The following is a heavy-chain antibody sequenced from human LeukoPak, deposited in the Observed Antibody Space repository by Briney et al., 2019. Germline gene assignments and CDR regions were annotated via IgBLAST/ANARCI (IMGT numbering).Heavy chain of an antibody. D-gene: IGHD4-17*01. CDR1: GGSISSGDYY. V-gene: IGHV4-30-4*01. CDR2: IYYSGST. CDR3: ARGPYGDYEVYYGMDV. Sequence: SETLSLTCTVSGGSISSGDYYWSWIRQPPGKGLEWIGYIYYSGSTYYNPSLKSRVTISVDTSKNQFSLKLSSVTAADTAAYYCARGPYGDYEVYYGMDVWGQGTTVTVSS. J-gene: IGHJ6*02.